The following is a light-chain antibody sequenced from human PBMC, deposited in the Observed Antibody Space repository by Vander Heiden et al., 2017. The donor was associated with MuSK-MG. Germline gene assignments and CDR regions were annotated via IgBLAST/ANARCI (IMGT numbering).Light chain of an antibody. J-gene: IGKJ4*01. V-gene: IGKV3-11*01. CDR3: QQRSDGHQSALS. CDR2: DAS. CDR1: QSVSSY. Sequence: EIVLTQSPATLSLSPGERATLSCRASQSVSSYLAWYQQKPGQAPRLLIYDASNRATGIPARFSGSAYGKDFTLTISSLEPEEFAVYYCQQRSDGHQSALSFGGGTKVEIK.